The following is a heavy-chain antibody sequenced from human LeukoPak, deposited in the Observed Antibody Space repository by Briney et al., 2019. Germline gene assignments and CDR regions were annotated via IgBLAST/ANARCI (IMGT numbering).Heavy chain of an antibody. V-gene: IGHV4-39*01. CDR3: ARVYYYDSSGYHHYFDY. D-gene: IGHD3-22*01. CDR2: IYYSGST. CDR1: GGSISSSSYY. Sequence: SETLSLTCTVSGGSISSSSYYWGWIRQPPGKGLEWIGSIYYSGSTYYNPSLKSRVTISVDTSKNQFSLKLSSVTAADTAVYYCARVYYYDSSGYHHYFDYWGQGTLVTVSS. J-gene: IGHJ4*02.